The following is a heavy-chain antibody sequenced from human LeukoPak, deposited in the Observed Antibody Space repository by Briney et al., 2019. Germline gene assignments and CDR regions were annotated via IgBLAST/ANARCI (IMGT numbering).Heavy chain of an antibody. J-gene: IGHJ5*02. CDR1: GGSISSSSYY. CDR3: ARGGGTYRIIWFDP. Sequence: SETLSLTCTVSGGSISSSSYYWGWIRQPPGKGLEWIGSIYYSGSTNYNPSLKSRVTISLDTSKNQFSLNLTSVTAADTAVYYCARGGGTYRIIWFDPWGQGTLVTVSS. V-gene: IGHV4-39*07. D-gene: IGHD1-26*01. CDR2: IYYSGST.